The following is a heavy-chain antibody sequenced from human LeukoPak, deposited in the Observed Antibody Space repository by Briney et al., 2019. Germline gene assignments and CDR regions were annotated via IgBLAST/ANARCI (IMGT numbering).Heavy chain of an antibody. CDR3: GKNGGSYYRPFDY. CDR1: GFTFSSYA. V-gene: IGHV3-23*01. CDR2: ISGSGGST. J-gene: IGHJ4*02. Sequence: AGGSLRLSCAASGFTFSSYAMSWVRQAPGKGLEWVSAISGSGGSTYYADSVKGRFTISRDNSKNTLYLQMNSLRAEDTAVYYCGKNGGSYYRPFDYWGQGTLVTVSS. D-gene: IGHD1-26*01.